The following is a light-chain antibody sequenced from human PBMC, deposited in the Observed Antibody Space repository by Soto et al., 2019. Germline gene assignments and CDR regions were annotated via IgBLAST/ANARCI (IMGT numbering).Light chain of an antibody. CDR1: QSVSSY. J-gene: IGKJ5*01. CDR2: DAS. Sequence: IVLTQSPATLSLSPGERATLSGRASQSVSSYLAWYQQRPGQAPRLLIYDASNRATGVPARFSGSGSGTDFTLTISSLEPEDFAVYYCQQRSSWPPTFGQGTRLEI. V-gene: IGKV3-11*01. CDR3: QQRSSWPPT.